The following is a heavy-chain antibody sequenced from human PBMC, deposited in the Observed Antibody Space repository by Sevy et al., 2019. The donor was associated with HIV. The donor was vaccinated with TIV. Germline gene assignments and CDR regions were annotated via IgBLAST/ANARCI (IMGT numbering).Heavy chain of an antibody. V-gene: IGHV4-61*02. CDR2: IYPSGST. CDR3: ARVRTVAGANGVGWFDP. CDR1: GGSISSGGYY. J-gene: IGHJ5*02. Sequence: SETLSLTCTVSGGSISSGGYYWSWIRQPAGEGLEWIGRIYPSGSTNYRPSLKSRVTMSVDMSKNQFSLELSSVTAADTAVYYCARVRTVAGANGVGWFDPWGQGTLVTVSS. D-gene: IGHD2-2*01.